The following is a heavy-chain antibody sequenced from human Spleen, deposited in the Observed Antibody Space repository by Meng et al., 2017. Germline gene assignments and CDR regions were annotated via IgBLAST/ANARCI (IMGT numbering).Heavy chain of an antibody. D-gene: IGHD5-12*01. CDR3: ARGNIGRSGNDVRKNYYGMDV. CDR1: GYSFTSHS. CDR2: INTATGNP. Sequence: ASAKVSCKSSGYSFTSHSMNWVRQAPGQGLEWMGWINTATGNPTYAQGFTGRFVSSLDTSVSTAYLQISCLKAEDTAVYYCARGNIGRSGNDVRKNYYGMDVWGRGTTVTVSS. J-gene: IGHJ6*02. V-gene: IGHV7-4-1*02.